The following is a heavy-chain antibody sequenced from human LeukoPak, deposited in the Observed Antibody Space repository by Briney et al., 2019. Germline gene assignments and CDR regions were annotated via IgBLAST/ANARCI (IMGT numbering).Heavy chain of an antibody. CDR2: IIPIFGTA. CDR3: ARDQGSRGYGLAFDI. CDR1: GGTFSSYA. J-gene: IGHJ3*02. D-gene: IGHD5-12*01. V-gene: IGHV1-69*13. Sequence: GSSVKVSCKASGGTFSSYAIRWVRQAAGQGLEWMGGIIPIFGTANYAQKFQGRVTITADESTSTAYMELSSLRSEDTAVYYCARDQGSRGYGLAFDIWGQGTMVTVSS.